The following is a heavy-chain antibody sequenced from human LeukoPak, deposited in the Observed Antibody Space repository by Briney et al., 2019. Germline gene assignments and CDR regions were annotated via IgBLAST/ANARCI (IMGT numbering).Heavy chain of an antibody. CDR2: ISYDGSNK. D-gene: IGHD3-10*01. Sequence: PGGSLRLSCAASGFTFSNYGMHWVRQAPGKGLEWVAVISYDGSNKYYADSVKGRFTISRDNSKNTLYLQMNSLRAEDTAVYYCAKDSGFISVPSIWGQGTMVTVSS. V-gene: IGHV3-30*18. CDR1: GFTFSNYG. J-gene: IGHJ3*02. CDR3: AKDSGFISVPSI.